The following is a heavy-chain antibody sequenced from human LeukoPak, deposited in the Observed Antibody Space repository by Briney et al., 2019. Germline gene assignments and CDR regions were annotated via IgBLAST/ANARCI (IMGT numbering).Heavy chain of an antibody. J-gene: IGHJ6*04. V-gene: IGHV3-48*03. D-gene: IGHD3-10*02. CDR2: ISSSGSTI. Sequence: GGSLRLSCAASGFTFSSYEMNWVRQAPGKGLEWVSYISSSGSTIYYADSVKGRFTISRDNAKNSLYLQMNSLRAEDTAVSYCAELGITMIGGVWGKGTTVTISS. CDR3: AELGITMIGGV. CDR1: GFTFSSYE.